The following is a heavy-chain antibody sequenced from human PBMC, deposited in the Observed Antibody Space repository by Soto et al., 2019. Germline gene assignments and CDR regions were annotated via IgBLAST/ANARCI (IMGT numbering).Heavy chain of an antibody. CDR2: VYYTGST. CDR1: GDSISTFY. Sequence: SETLSLTCTVSGDSISTFYWGWMRQSPGKELEWIGYVYYTGSTNYNPSLKSRVTISVDRSKNQFSLKLTSANAADTAVYYCVRGRTVRNYADDSSDYFYFFDYWGQGTQVTVSS. CDR3: VRGRTVRNYADDSSDYFYFFDY. V-gene: IGHV4-59*01. D-gene: IGHD3-22*01. J-gene: IGHJ4*02.